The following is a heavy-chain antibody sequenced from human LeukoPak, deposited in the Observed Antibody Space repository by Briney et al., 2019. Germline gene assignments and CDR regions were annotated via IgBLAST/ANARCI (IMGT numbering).Heavy chain of an antibody. CDR3: ADNLSR. D-gene: IGHD1-1*01. Sequence: GGSLRLSCAASGMTLSVTSMNWVRQAPGKGLEWISYIHKSGDPIYYADSVKGRFTISRDIGRNSLFLQMNSLRAEDTAVYSCADNLSRWGQGTLVTVSS. V-gene: IGHV3-48*04. CDR2: IHKSGDPI. J-gene: IGHJ4*02. CDR1: GMTLSVTS.